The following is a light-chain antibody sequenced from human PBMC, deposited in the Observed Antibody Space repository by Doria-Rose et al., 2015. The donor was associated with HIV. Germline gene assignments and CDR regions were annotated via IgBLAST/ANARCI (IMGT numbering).Light chain of an antibody. CDR1: QSLLYTSKNY. CDR2: WAS. CDR3: QQYYDTPS. J-gene: IGKJ3*01. V-gene: IGKV4-1*01. Sequence: DIRVTQSPESLGMSLGERATLNCKSNQSLLYTSKNYLAWYQQKPGQPPKLLIYWASTRQSGVPARFSGSVSETDFTLTISSLEAEDVAVYYCQQYYDTPSFGPGTTVDIK.